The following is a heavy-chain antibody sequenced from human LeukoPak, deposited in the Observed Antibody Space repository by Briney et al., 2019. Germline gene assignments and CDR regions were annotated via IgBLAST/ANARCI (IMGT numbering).Heavy chain of an antibody. CDR3: ARGTRYGSGSYYNARAFDI. Sequence: SQTLSLTCTVSGGSISSGSYYWSWIRQPAGKGLEWIGRIHTSGSTNYNPSLKSRVTISVDTSKNQFSLKLSSVTAADTAVYYCARGTRYGSGSYYNARAFDIWGQGTMVTVSS. CDR2: IHTSGST. CDR1: GGSISSGSYY. D-gene: IGHD3-10*01. J-gene: IGHJ3*02. V-gene: IGHV4-61*02.